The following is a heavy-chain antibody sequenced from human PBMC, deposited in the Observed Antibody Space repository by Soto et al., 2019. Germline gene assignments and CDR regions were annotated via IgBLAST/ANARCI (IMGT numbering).Heavy chain of an antibody. CDR3: AKDQTDVTLFDY. CDR2: ISGRGVDT. J-gene: IGHJ4*02. CDR1: GFSFVSLA. V-gene: IGHV3-23*01. D-gene: IGHD2-21*02. Sequence: GSLRLSCAASGFSFVSLAISCVRQSPLKWREWVSSISGRGVDTLYADSVKGRFTISRDNSRNTLYLQVNSLRAEDTAVYYCAKDQTDVTLFDYWGQGTLVTVSS.